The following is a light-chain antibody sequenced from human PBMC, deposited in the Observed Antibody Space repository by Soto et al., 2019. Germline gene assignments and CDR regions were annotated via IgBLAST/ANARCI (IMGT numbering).Light chain of an antibody. J-gene: IGLJ1*01. Sequence: QSALTQPASVSASPGQSITISCTGTSSDVGRYNYVSWYQQYPGKAPKLILYDVSKRPSGVADRFAGSKSGTTASLTISGLQPEDEADYYCSSYKSSSTYLFGTGTKLTVL. CDR3: SSYKSSSTYL. CDR2: DVS. CDR1: SSDVGRYNY. V-gene: IGLV2-14*03.